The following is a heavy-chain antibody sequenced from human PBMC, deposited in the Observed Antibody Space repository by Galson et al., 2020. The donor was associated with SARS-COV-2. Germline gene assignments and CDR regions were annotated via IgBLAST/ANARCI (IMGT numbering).Heavy chain of an antibody. D-gene: IGHD4-17*01. CDR3: ANGGTTVLSLPAT. V-gene: IGHV3-23*01. Sequence: TGGSLRLSCAASGFTFSIFAMIWVRQAPGKGLEWVSSISSSGGLTHYADSVKGRFTISRDNSGNTVYLQMNSLRAEDTAVYYCANGGTTVLSLPATWGHGTLVTVSS. CDR1: GFTFSIFA. J-gene: IGHJ5*01. CDR2: ISSSGGLT.